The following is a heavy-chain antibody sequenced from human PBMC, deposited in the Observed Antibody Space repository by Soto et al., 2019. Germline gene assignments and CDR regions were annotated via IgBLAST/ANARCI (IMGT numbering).Heavy chain of an antibody. CDR2: INSNSGDT. D-gene: IGHD3-10*01. Sequence: ASVKVSCKTSGYTFTGHYMHWVRQAPGQGLEWLGWINSNSGDTKYAQNFQGWVTMTRDTSISTVYMELSRLRSDDTAIYYCARGRTLVWFRESSYYNMDVWGQGTTVTVSS. V-gene: IGHV1-2*04. CDR1: GYTFTGHY. J-gene: IGHJ6*02. CDR3: ARGRTLVWFRESSYYNMDV.